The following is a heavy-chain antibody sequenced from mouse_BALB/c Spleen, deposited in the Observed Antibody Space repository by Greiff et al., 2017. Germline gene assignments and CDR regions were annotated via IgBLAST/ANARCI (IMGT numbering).Heavy chain of an antibody. Sequence: QVQLQQPGAELVRPGASVKLSCKASGYTFTSYWINWVKQRPGQGLEWIGNIYPSDSYTNYNQKFKDKATLTVDKSSSTAYMQLSSPTSEDSAVYYCTRGEDYGYDRILYYWGQGTTLTVSS. CDR2: IYPSDSYT. J-gene: IGHJ2*01. CDR3: TRGEDYGYDRILYY. D-gene: IGHD2-2*01. CDR1: GYTFTSYW. V-gene: IGHV1-69*02.